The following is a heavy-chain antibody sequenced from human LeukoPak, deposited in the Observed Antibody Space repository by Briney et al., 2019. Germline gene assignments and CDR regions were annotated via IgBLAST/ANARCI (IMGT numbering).Heavy chain of an antibody. J-gene: IGHJ4*02. V-gene: IGHV3-15*01. D-gene: IGHD6-13*01. CDR1: GFTFSNAW. Sequence: GRSLRLSCAASGFTFSNAWMSWVRQAPGKGLEWVGHIKSKTDGETTDYAAPVKGRFTISRDDSKNTLYLQMNSLKTEDTAVYYCTTELVAAGKIDYWGQGTLVTASS. CDR3: TTELVAAGKIDY. CDR2: IKSKTDGETT.